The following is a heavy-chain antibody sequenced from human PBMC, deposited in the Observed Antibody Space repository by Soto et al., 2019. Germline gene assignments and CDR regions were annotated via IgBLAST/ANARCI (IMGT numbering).Heavy chain of an antibody. Sequence: QVQLQESGPGLVKPSQTLSLTCTVSGGSISSGGYYWSWLRQHPGKGLEWIGYIFDSGTTYYNPSLKSRVTISVDPSKRQFPLRLTSVTATDTAVYYCASQASGWYPDYWGQGTLVTVSS. V-gene: IGHV4-31*03. J-gene: IGHJ4*02. CDR1: GGSISSGGYY. D-gene: IGHD6-19*01. CDR2: IFDSGTT. CDR3: ASQASGWYPDY.